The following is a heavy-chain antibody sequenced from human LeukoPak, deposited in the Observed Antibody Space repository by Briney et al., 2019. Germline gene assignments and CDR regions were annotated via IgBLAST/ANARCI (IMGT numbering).Heavy chain of an antibody. J-gene: IGHJ4*02. CDR1: GFTFSNYW. CDR2: IKEEGSEK. Sequence: GGSLRLSCAASGFTFSNYWMSWVRQAPGKGLEWVANIKEEGSEKHYVESVKGRFTISRDSAKNSLYLQVNSLRAEDTAVYYCARNERWGQGTLVTVSS. V-gene: IGHV3-7*01. CDR3: ARNER.